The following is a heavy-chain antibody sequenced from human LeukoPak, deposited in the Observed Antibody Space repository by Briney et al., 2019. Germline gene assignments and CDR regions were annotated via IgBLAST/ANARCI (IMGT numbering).Heavy chain of an antibody. D-gene: IGHD3-3*01. Sequence: GGSLRLSCAASGFTFSSYAMSWVRQAPGKGLEWVTAISGSGGSTYYADSVKGRFTISRDNSKNTLYLQMNSLRAEDTAVYYCAKDMTYYDFWSGDAFDIWGQGTMVTVSS. CDR3: AKDMTYYDFWSGDAFDI. CDR2: ISGSGGST. CDR1: GFTFSSYA. V-gene: IGHV3-23*01. J-gene: IGHJ3*02.